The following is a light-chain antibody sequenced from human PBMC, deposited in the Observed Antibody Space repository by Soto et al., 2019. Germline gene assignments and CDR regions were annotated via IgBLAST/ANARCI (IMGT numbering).Light chain of an antibody. Sequence: DIQMTQSPSTLSASVGDRVTITCRASQNIFTWLAWYQHKPGKAPKLLIYDASILESGVPSRFSGSGSGTLFTLTISSLQPDDFATYYCQQYNSYSWTFGQGTKVDIK. V-gene: IGKV1-5*01. J-gene: IGKJ1*01. CDR2: DAS. CDR1: QNIFTW. CDR3: QQYNSYSWT.